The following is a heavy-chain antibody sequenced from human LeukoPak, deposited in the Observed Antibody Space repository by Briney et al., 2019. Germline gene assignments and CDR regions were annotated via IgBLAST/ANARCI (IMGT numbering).Heavy chain of an antibody. CDR1: VYTFTDYY. Sequence: GASVTLSCKASVYTFTDYYMHWVRQAPGQGLEWMGWINPNSGGTNYAQKFQGRVTMTRDTSISTAYMELSRLRSDDTAMYYCARGFAYFDYWGQGTLVTVSS. V-gene: IGHV1-2*02. CDR2: INPNSGGT. CDR3: ARGFAYFDY. J-gene: IGHJ4*02.